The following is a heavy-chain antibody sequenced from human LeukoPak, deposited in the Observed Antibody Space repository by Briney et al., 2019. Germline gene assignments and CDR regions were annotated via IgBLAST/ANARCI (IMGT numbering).Heavy chain of an antibody. J-gene: IGHJ4*02. CDR2: ISGGGGST. CDR3: AKTDGSGWWNIDY. CDR1: GFTFTSYS. D-gene: IGHD6-19*01. V-gene: IGHV3-23*01. Sequence: QSGGSLRLSCAASGFTFTSYSMNWVRQAPGKGLEWVSTISGGGGSTYYADSVKGRFTISRDNSKNTLYLQVNSLRPEDTAVYYCAKTDGSGWWNIDYWGQGTLVTVSS.